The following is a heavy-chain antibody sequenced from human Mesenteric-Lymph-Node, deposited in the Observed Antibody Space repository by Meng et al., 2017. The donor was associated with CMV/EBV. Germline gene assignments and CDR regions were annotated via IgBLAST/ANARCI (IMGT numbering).Heavy chain of an antibody. CDR2: ISSSGGHT. V-gene: IGHV3-23*01. Sequence: GESLKISCAASGFIFSNFAMSWVRQAPGKGLEWVSSISSSGGHTWYADSVKGRFTISRDNSKNTLYLQMNSLRAEDTAVYYCARAPTSYDILTGYFPNGLDVWGQGTTVTVSS. CDR3: ARAPTSYDILTGYFPNGLDV. J-gene: IGHJ6*02. CDR1: GFIFSNFA. D-gene: IGHD3-9*01.